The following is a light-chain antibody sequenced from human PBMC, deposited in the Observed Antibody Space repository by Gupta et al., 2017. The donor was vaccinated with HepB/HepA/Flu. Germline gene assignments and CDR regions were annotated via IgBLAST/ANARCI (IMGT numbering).Light chain of an antibody. CDR1: KLGDKY. CDR3: QAWDSSTVV. Sequence: SYELPQPPSVSVSPGQTASITCSGDKLGDKYACWYQQKPGPSPMLVIYQDSKRPSGIPGRFSGSNSGNTATLXIXGTQAMXEADYYCQAWDSSTVVFGGGTKLTVL. CDR2: QDS. J-gene: IGLJ2*01. V-gene: IGLV3-1*01.